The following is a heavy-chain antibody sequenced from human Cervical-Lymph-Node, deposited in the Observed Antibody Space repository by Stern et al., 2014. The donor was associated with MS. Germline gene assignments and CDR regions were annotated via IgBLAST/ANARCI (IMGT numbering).Heavy chain of an antibody. D-gene: IGHD1-1*01. V-gene: IGHV5-51*03. J-gene: IGHJ4*02. CDR1: GYRFTNNW. CDR3: ARRGHGYMGIDY. Sequence: EVQLVQSGAEVRKPGESLRISCEVSGYRFTNNWIGWVRQVPGKGLEWMGIINTGDSENRTSAAFQGQGNIVGGKTNSITYLQLSSLKASDTAIYYCARRGHGYMGIDYWGQGTLVTVSS. CDR2: INTGDSEN.